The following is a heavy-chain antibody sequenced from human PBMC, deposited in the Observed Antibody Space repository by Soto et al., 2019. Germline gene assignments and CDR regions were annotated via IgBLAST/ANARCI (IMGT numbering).Heavy chain of an antibody. CDR2: ISGRGDST. Sequence: EVQLLESGGGLVQPGGSLRLSCAASGCTFTSYAVTWVPQAPGKGLEWVSGISGRGDSTYYADSVKGRFTISRDNSRNSRDLQMNSLRAEDTAVYYCAKEMGYGDDLRWGAFDIWGQGTMVTVAS. J-gene: IGHJ3*02. CDR3: AKEMGYGDDLRWGAFDI. D-gene: IGHD4-17*01. CDR1: GCTFTSYA. V-gene: IGHV3-23*01.